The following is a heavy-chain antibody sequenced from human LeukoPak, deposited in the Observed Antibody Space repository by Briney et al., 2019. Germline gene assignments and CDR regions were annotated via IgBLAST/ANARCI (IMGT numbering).Heavy chain of an antibody. Sequence: GRSLRLSCAASGFTFSSYGMHGVRQAPGKGLEWVAVIWYDGSNKYYADSVKGRFTISRDNSKDTLYLQMNSLRAEDTAVYYCARSGVAPWNYYDSSGPTLDYWGQGTLVTVSS. V-gene: IGHV3-33*01. D-gene: IGHD3-22*01. CDR2: IWYDGSNK. CDR3: ARSGVAPWNYYDSSGPTLDY. J-gene: IGHJ4*02. CDR1: GFTFSSYG.